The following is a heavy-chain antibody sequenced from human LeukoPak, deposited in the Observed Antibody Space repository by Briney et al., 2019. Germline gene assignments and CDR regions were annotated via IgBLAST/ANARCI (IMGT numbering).Heavy chain of an antibody. CDR2: INPNSGGT. CDR1: GYTFTGYY. J-gene: IGHJ5*02. V-gene: IGHV1-2*02. Sequence: ASVKVSCKASGYTFTGYYMHWVRQAPGQGLEWMGWINPNSGGTNYAQKFQGRVTMTRDTSISTAYMEPSRLRSDDTAVYYCARDHSSSWYDINWFDPWGQGTLVTVSS. D-gene: IGHD6-13*01. CDR3: ARDHSSSWYDINWFDP.